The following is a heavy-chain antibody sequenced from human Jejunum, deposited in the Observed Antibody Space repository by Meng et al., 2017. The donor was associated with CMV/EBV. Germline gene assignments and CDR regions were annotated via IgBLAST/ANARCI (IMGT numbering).Heavy chain of an antibody. Sequence: LKISCAASGFTFSSYWIHWVRQAPGQGLVWVSSISNIGSFKACADSVKGRFTVSRDNAKNTAYLQMNSLTVEDAAVYYCGDFEAGWGQGTLVTVSS. V-gene: IGHV3-74*01. CDR1: GFTFSSYW. D-gene: IGHD3-3*01. CDR3: GDFEAG. CDR2: ISNIGSFK. J-gene: IGHJ4*02.